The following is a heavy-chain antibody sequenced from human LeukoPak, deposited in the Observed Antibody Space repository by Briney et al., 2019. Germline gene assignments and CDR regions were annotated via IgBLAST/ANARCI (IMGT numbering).Heavy chain of an antibody. CDR3: ARERDASDAFDI. J-gene: IGHJ3*02. V-gene: IGHV3-21*01. CDR1: GLTVSSDY. Sequence: GGSLRLSCAASGLTVSSDYMSWVRQAPGKGLEWVSPISSSSSYIYYADSVKGRFTISRDNAKNSLYLQMNSLRAEDTAVYYCARERDASDAFDIWGQGTMVTVSS. CDR2: ISSSSSYI. D-gene: IGHD5-24*01.